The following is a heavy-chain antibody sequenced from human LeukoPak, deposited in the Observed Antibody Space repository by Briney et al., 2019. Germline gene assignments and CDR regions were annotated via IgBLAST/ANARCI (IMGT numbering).Heavy chain of an antibody. D-gene: IGHD1-26*01. CDR1: GGSISSYY. CDR3: ARDLGGIYFDY. CDR2: IHFSGST. V-gene: IGHV4-59*01. Sequence: SETLSLTCTVSGGSISSYYWSWIRQPPGKGLEWIGSIHFSGSTNYNPSLRSRVTISVDASKNQLPLKLSSVTAADTAVYYCARDLGGIYFDYWGQGTLVTVSS. J-gene: IGHJ4*02.